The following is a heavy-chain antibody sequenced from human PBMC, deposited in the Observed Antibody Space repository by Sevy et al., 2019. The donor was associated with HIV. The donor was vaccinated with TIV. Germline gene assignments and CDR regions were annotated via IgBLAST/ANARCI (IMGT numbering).Heavy chain of an antibody. Sequence: GGSRRLSCAASGFTFSRYGMHWVRQTPGKGMEWVAGIWYDGDNKDYSDYGKGRFTISRDNSKNTVYLHMSSLRVEDTATYYCAKGIAASGYYFDSWGQGTLVTVSS. CDR3: AKGIAASGYYFDS. CDR1: GFTFSRYG. V-gene: IGHV3-33*06. D-gene: IGHD6-13*01. J-gene: IGHJ4*02. CDR2: IWYDGDNK.